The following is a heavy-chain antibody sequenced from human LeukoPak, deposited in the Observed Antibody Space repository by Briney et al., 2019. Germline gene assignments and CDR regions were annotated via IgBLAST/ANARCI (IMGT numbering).Heavy chain of an antibody. CDR3: ARDWGVGRRDY. J-gene: IGHJ4*02. V-gene: IGHV3-11*01. CDR1: GFTFSDYY. Sequence: GGSLRLSCAASGFTFSDYYMSWMRQAPGKGLEWVSYISSSASSIYYADSVKGRFTISRDNVKNSLYLQMNSLRAEDTAVYYCARDWGVGRRDYWGQGTLVTVSS. CDR2: ISSSASSI. D-gene: IGHD3-10*01.